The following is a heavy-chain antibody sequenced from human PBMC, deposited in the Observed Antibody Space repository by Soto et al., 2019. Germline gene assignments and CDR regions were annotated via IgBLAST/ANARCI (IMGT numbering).Heavy chain of an antibody. J-gene: IGHJ4*02. CDR3: ARGGPNDFWSGYYSY. V-gene: IGHV4-34*01. D-gene: IGHD3-3*01. CDR2: INHSGST. Sequence: SETLSLTCAVYGGSVSGYYWSWIRQPPGKGLEWIGEINHSGSTNYNPSLKSRVTISVDTSKNQFSLKLSSVTAADTAVYYCARGGPNDFWSGYYSYWGQGTLVTVSS. CDR1: GGSVSGYY.